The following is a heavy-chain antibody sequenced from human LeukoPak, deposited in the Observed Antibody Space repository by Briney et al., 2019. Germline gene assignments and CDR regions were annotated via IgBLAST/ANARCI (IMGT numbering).Heavy chain of an antibody. CDR1: GGTFSSYA. D-gene: IGHD1-26*01. CDR3: ARDGTLRGDAFDI. V-gene: IGHV1-69*06. CDR2: IIPIFGTA. Sequence: ASVKVSCKASGGTFSSYAISWVRQAPGQGLEWMGGIIPIFGTANYAQKFQGRVTITADKSTSTAYMELSSLRSEDTAVYYCARDGTLRGDAFDIWGQGTMVTVSS. J-gene: IGHJ3*02.